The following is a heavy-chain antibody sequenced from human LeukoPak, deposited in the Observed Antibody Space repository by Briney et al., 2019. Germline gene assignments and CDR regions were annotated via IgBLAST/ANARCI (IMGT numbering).Heavy chain of an antibody. Sequence: GGSLRLSCAASGFTFSSFGMHWVRQAPGKGLEWVAVIWYDASNKYYADSVKDRFTISRDNSKNTLFLQMNSLRDEDTAVYYCAKDGEILRIPSNGMDVWGPGTTVAVSS. CDR2: IWYDASNK. J-gene: IGHJ6*02. D-gene: IGHD3-16*01. CDR1: GFTFSSFG. CDR3: AKDGEILRIPSNGMDV. V-gene: IGHV3-33*06.